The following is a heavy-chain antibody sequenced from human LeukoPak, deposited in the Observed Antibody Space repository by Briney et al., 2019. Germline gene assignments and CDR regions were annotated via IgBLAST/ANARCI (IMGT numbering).Heavy chain of an antibody. D-gene: IGHD3-10*01. Sequence: PSETLSLTCTVSGGSISSYYWSWIRQPAGKGLEWIGRIYTSGSTNYNPSLKSRVTMSVDTSKNQFSLKLSSVTAADTAVYYCASHYGSGSYPLTSDYWGQGTLVTVSS. J-gene: IGHJ4*02. CDR2: IYTSGST. CDR1: GGSISSYY. V-gene: IGHV4-4*07. CDR3: ASHYGSGSYPLTSDY.